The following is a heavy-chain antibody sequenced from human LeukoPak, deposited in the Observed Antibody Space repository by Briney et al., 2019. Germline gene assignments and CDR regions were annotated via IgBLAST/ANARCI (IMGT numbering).Heavy chain of an antibody. CDR3: ARNTASYYGSGSPNYFDY. D-gene: IGHD3-10*01. Sequence: PSETLSLTCTVSGGSISSSSYYWGWIRQPPGKGLEWIGSIYYSGSTYYNPSLKSRVSILVDTSKNQFSLNLSSVTAADTAVYYCARNTASYYGSGSPNYFDYWGQGTLVTVSS. CDR1: GGSISSSSYY. V-gene: IGHV4-39*07. J-gene: IGHJ4*02. CDR2: IYYSGST.